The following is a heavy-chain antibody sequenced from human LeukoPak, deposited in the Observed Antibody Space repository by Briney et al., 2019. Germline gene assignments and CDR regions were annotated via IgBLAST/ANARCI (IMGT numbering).Heavy chain of an antibody. J-gene: IGHJ4*02. CDR1: GGTFSSYA. Sequence: SVKVSCKASGGTFSSYAISWVRQAPGQGLEWMGGIIPIFGTPNYAQKFQGRVTITADESTSTAYMELRSLRSDDTAVYYCARGGGPNLAASIDYWGQGTLVTVSS. CDR3: ARGGGPNLAASIDY. CDR2: IIPIFGTP. D-gene: IGHD1-26*01. V-gene: IGHV1-69*13.